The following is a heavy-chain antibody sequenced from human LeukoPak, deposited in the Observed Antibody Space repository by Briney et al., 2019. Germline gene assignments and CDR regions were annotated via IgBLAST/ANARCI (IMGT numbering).Heavy chain of an antibody. CDR1: GYSISSGYY. CDR2: IYYSGST. D-gene: IGHD3-3*01. Sequence: KTSETLSLTCAVSGYSISSGYYWGWIRQPPGKGLEWIGSIYYSGSTYYNPSLKSRVTISVDTSKNQFSLKLSSVTAADTAVYYCARPTTIFGAYFDYWGQGTLVTVSS. V-gene: IGHV4-38-2*01. CDR3: ARPTTIFGAYFDY. J-gene: IGHJ4*02.